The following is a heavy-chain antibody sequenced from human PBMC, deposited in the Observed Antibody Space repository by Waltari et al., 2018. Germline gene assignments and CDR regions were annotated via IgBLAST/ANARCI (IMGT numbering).Heavy chain of an antibody. CDR2: INPNSGGT. CDR3: ARVQSGILTDFDY. Sequence: QVQLVQSGAEVKKPGASVKVSCKASGYTFSDYYMHWVRQAPGQGLEWMGWINPNSGGTNYAQKFEGRVTMTRDTSINTAYMELGSLRSDDTAVYYCARVQSGILTDFDYWGQGTLVTVSS. V-gene: IGHV1-2*02. CDR1: GYTFSDYY. D-gene: IGHD3-9*01. J-gene: IGHJ4*02.